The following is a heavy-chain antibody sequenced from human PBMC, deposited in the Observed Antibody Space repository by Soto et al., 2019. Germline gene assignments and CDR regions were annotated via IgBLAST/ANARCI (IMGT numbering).Heavy chain of an antibody. J-gene: IGHJ3*02. Sequence: AAVKVSCKASGYTFSSYAMHWVRQAPGQRLEWMGWINAGNGNTKYSQKFQGRVTITRDTSAGTAYMELSSLRSEDTAVYYCARDASPVVVTAPGIWGQGTMVTVSS. CDR2: INAGNGNT. V-gene: IGHV1-3*01. D-gene: IGHD2-21*02. CDR3: ARDASPVVVTAPGI. CDR1: GYTFSSYA.